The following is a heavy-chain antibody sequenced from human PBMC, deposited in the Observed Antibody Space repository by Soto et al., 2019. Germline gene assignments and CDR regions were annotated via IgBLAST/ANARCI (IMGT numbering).Heavy chain of an antibody. V-gene: IGHV4-39*01. Sequence: QLQLQELGPGLVKPSGTLSLTCAVSGASVSSNDFSWGWVRQSPGKGLEWIGTIYSNDNTHYNPSHLSLVTLPLATAKNEFSLRLNSVTAADTAVYYCARLNGFGDSTKCRGAYGMDVWGQGTTVTVSS. D-gene: IGHD2-2*01. CDR1: GASVSSNDFS. J-gene: IGHJ6*02. CDR2: IYSNDNT. CDR3: ARLNGFGDSTKCRGAYGMDV.